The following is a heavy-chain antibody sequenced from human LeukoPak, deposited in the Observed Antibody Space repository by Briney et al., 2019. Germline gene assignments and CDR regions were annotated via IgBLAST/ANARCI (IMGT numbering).Heavy chain of an antibody. CDR2: IYHSGST. CDR3: ARNRSVTTTPGFDH. J-gene: IGHJ4*02. CDR1: GYSIRSGDY. D-gene: IGHD4-17*01. V-gene: IGHV4-38-2*01. Sequence: SETLSLTCAVSGYSIRSGDYWGWIQQSPGKGLEWIGSIYHSGSTHYNPSLKSRVTISVDTSKNQFSLMLSSVTAADTAVYYCARNRSVTTTPGFDHWGQGTLVTVSS.